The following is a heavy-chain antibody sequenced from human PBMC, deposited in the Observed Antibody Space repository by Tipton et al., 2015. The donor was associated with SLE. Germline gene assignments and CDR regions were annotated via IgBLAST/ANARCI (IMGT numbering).Heavy chain of an antibody. Sequence: TLSLTCTVSGGSISSYYWSWIRQPPGKGLEWIGYIYYSGSTNYNPSLKSRVNISVDTSKNQFSLKLSSVTAADTAVYYWARESSWDPLFDYWGQGTLVTVSS. CDR3: ARESSWDPLFDY. J-gene: IGHJ4*02. V-gene: IGHV4-59*01. CDR1: GGSISSYY. CDR2: IYYSGST. D-gene: IGHD6-13*01.